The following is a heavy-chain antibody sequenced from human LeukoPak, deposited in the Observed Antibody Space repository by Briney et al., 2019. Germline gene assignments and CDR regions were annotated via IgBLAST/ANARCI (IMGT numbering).Heavy chain of an antibody. J-gene: IGHJ6*03. D-gene: IGHD5-18*01. CDR2: ISSSSSYI. CDR1: GFSFSRYW. Sequence: GGSLRLSCAASGFSFSRYWMSWVRQAPGKGLEWVSSISSSSSYIYYADSVKGRFTISRDNAKNSLYLQMNSLRAEDTAVYYCARVRGYSYGTWAVSYYYYMDVWGKGTTVTVSS. V-gene: IGHV3-21*01. CDR3: ARVRGYSYGTWAVSYYYYMDV.